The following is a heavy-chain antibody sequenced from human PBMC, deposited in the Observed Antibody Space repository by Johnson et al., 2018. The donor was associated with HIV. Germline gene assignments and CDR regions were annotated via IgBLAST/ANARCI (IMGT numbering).Heavy chain of an antibody. J-gene: IGHJ3*02. D-gene: IGHD3-16*01. CDR3: ARGGRAKDAFDI. V-gene: IGHV3-NL1*01. Sequence: QVQLVESGGGLIQPGGSLTLSCVGSGLSFSNFGIHWVRQAPGKGLEWVSVIYSGGTTYYADSVKGRFTISRDNSKNTLYLQMNSLRAEDTALYYCARGGRAKDAFDIWGQGTMVTVSS. CDR2: IYSGGTT. CDR1: GLSFSNFG.